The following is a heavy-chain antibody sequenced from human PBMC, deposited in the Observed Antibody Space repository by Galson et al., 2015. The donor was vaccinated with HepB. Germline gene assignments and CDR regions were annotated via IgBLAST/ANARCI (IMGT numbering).Heavy chain of an antibody. D-gene: IGHD2-2*01. CDR2: ISYDGSNK. CDR1: GVTFSSYG. V-gene: IGHV3-30*18. Sequence: SLRLSCAASGVTFSSYGMHWVRQAPGKGLEWVAVISYDGSNKYYADSVKGRFTISRDNSKNTLYLQMNSLRAEDTAVYYCAKGGKRVKWVPAAPIDYWGQGTLVTVSS. CDR3: AKGGKRVKWVPAAPIDY. J-gene: IGHJ4*02.